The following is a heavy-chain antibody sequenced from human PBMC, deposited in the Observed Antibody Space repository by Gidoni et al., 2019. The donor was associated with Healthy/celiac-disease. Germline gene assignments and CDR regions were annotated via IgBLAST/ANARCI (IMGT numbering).Heavy chain of an antibody. V-gene: IGHV4-39*01. D-gene: IGHD3-22*01. J-gene: IGHJ4*02. CDR1: GGSISSSTHY. Sequence: QLQLQESGPGLVKPSETLSLTCTVSGGSISSSTHYWGWIRQPPGKGLEWFGRIYYRGSTYYNPSLKSRVTISVDTSKNQFSLKLSSVTAADTAVYYCARHGYYDSSGYYYDSHFDYWGQGTLVTVSS. CDR2: IYYRGST. CDR3: ARHGYYDSSGYYYDSHFDY.